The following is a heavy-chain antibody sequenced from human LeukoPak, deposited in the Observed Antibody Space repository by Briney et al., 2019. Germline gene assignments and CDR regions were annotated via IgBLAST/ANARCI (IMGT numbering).Heavy chain of an antibody. CDR2: ISAYNGNT. V-gene: IGHV1-18*01. J-gene: IGHJ5*02. CDR3: ARAGLGYCSGGSCRLNWFDP. Sequence: ASVRVSCKASGYTFTSYGISWERQAPGQGLEWMGWISAYNGNTNYAQKLQGRVTMTTDTSTSTAYMELRSLRSDDTAVYYCARAGLGYCSGGSCRLNWFDPWGQGTLVTVSS. CDR1: GYTFTSYG. D-gene: IGHD2-15*01.